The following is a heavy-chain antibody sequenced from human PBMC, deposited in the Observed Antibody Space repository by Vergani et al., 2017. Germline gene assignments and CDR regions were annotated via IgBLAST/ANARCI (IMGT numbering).Heavy chain of an antibody. J-gene: IGHJ3*02. CDR2: IRYDGSNK. Sequence: QVQLVESGGGVVQPGGSLRLSCAASGFTFSSYGMHWVRQAPGKGLEWVAFIRYDGSNKYYADSVKGRFTISRDNSKNTLYLQMNSLRAEDTAVYYCARARDYGDSGDAFDIWGQGTMVTVSS. CDR3: ARARDYGDSGDAFDI. D-gene: IGHD4-17*01. V-gene: IGHV3-30*02. CDR1: GFTFSSYG.